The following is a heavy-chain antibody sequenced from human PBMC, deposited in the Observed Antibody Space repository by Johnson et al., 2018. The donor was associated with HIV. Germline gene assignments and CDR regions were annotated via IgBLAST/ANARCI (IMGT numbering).Heavy chain of an antibody. V-gene: IGHV3-30*04. Sequence: QMQLVESGGGLVQPGGSLRLSCAASGFTFSSYAMHWVRQAPGKGLEWVAVISYDGSNKYYVDSVKGRFTISRDNAKNSLYLQMNSLRAEDTAVYYCAREWGMITFGGVIPRNAFDIWGQGTMVTVSS. CDR1: GFTFSSYA. CDR3: AREWGMITFGGVIPRNAFDI. CDR2: ISYDGSNK. J-gene: IGHJ3*02. D-gene: IGHD3-16*01.